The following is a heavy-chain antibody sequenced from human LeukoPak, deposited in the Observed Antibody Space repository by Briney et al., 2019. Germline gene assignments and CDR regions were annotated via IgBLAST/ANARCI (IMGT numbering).Heavy chain of an antibody. J-gene: IGHJ4*02. D-gene: IGHD1-26*01. CDR3: ARGPGSVGARDY. CDR2: INHSGST. CDR1: GGSFSGYY. Sequence: SETLSLTCAVYGGSFSGYYWSWIRQPPGKGLEWIGEINHSGSTNYNPSLKSRVTISVDTSKNQFSLKLSSVTAVDTAVYYCARGPGSVGARDYWGQGTLVTVSS. V-gene: IGHV4-34*01.